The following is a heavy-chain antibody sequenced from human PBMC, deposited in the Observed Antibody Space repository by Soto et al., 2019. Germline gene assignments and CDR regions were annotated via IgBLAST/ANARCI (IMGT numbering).Heavy chain of an antibody. J-gene: IGHJ4*02. CDR2: ISGSGGST. V-gene: IGHV3-23*01. CDR1: GFTFSSYA. Sequence: EVQLLESGGGWVHPGGSLRLSCAASGFTFSSYARSWVRQAPGKGLEWVSAISGSGGSTDYADSVKGRFTIPREKSKNTLYLQMHSLRASDAAVYYYSKDGSSWYPFAYWGQGTLVTVSS. D-gene: IGHD6-13*01. CDR3: SKDGSSWYPFAY.